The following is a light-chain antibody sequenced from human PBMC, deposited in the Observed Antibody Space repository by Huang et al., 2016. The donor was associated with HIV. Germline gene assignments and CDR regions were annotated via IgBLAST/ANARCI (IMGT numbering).Light chain of an antibody. CDR3: QQYNDWPPLT. CDR1: QGVRTN. CDR2: GAS. Sequence: VMTQSPASLSASPGARVTLSCRASQGVRTNLAWYQQKPGQAPTLLMFGASTRAPCTPPRSSGSGSGTDFTLTITSLQSSDSAIYYCQQYNDWPPLTFGGGTKVEI. J-gene: IGKJ4*01. V-gene: IGKV3D-15*01.